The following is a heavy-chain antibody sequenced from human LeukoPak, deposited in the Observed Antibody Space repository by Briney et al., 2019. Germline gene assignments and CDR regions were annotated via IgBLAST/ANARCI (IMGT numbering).Heavy chain of an antibody. D-gene: IGHD1-26*01. CDR3: ARQSGAPGFWDY. CDR1: GFTVSSNY. V-gene: IGHV3-53*01. CDR2: IYSGGST. Sequence: GGSLRLSCAASGFTVSSNYMSWVRQAPGKGLEWVSVIYSGGSTYYADSVKGRFTISRDNSKNTLFLQMNSLRADDPAVYYCARQSGAPGFWDYWGQGTLVTVSS. J-gene: IGHJ4*02.